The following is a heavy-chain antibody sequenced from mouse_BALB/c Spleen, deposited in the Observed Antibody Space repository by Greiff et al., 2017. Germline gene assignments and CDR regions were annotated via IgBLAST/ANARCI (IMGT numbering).Heavy chain of an antibody. D-gene: IGHD2-10*02. CDR2: INPYNDGT. J-gene: IGHJ2*01. Sequence: EVQVVESGPELVKPGASVKMSCKASGYTFTSYVMHWVKQKPGQGLEWIGYINPYNDGTKYNEKFKGKATLTSDKSSSTAYMELSSLTSEDSAVYYCARERVWFDYWGQGTTLTVSS. CDR3: ARERVWFDY. CDR1: GYTFTSYV. V-gene: IGHV1-14*01.